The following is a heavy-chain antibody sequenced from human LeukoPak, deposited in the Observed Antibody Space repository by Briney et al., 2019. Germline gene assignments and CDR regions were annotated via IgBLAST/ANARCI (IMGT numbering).Heavy chain of an antibody. V-gene: IGHV3-21*01. CDR2: ISSSSSYI. J-gene: IGHJ3*02. CDR3: ARGYYASSGAFDI. CDR1: GFTFSSYS. D-gene: IGHD3-22*01. Sequence: GGSLRLSCAASGFTFSSYSMNWVRQAPGKGLEWVSSISSSSSYIYYADSVKGRFTISRDNAKNSLYLQMNGLRAEDTAVYYCARGYYASSGAFDIWGQGTMVTVSS.